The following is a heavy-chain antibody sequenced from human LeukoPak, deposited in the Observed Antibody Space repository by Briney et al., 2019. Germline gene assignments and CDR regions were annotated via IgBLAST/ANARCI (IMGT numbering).Heavy chain of an antibody. J-gene: IGHJ4*02. CDR1: GGTFSSYA. D-gene: IGHD5-18*01. CDR3: ARDMLGGYSYGYLDY. V-gene: IGHV1-69*13. Sequence: SVKVSCKASGGTFSSYAISWVRQAPGQGLEWMGGIIPIFGTANYAQKFQGRVTITADESTSTAYMELSSLRSEDTAMYYCARDMLGGYSYGYLDYWGQGTLVTVSS. CDR2: IIPIFGTA.